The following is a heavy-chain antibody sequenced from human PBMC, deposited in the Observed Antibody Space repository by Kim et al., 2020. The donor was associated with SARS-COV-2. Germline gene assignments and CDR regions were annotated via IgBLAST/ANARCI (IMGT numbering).Heavy chain of an antibody. V-gene: IGHV4-59*08. CDR1: GASISSYY. D-gene: IGHD2-15*01. Sequence: SETLSLTCTVSGASISSYYWSWVRQPPGGGLEWIGYFHDSLSSNYNPSLKSRVTMSGDMSKNQFSLKLSSVTAADTATYYCARTYDYSYGDCNGGFDFWG. CDR2: FHDSLSS. J-gene: IGHJ3*01. CDR3: ARTYDYSYGDCNGGFDF.